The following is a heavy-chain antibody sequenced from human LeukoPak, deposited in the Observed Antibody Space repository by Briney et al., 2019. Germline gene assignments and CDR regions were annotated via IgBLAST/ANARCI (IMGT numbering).Heavy chain of an antibody. J-gene: IGHJ1*01. Sequence: GRSLRLSCAASGFTFSSCGMHWVRQAPGKGLEWVAVISHDGRTEFYADSVKGRFTISRDNSKNTLDLQMFSLRVEDTAVYYCAKEPTSYSSGWYFHHWGQDTLVTVSP. CDR3: AKEPTSYSSGWYFHH. CDR1: GFTFSSCG. D-gene: IGHD6-25*01. V-gene: IGHV3-30*18. CDR2: ISHDGRTE.